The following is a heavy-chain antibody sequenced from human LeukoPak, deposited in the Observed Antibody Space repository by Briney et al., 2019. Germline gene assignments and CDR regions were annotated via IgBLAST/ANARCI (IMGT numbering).Heavy chain of an antibody. CDR3: ARDRLYSSGWDDYYYYGMDV. V-gene: IGHV3-33*01. CDR1: GFTFSSYG. Sequence: GGSLRLSCAASGFTFSSYGMHWVRQAPGKGLEWVAVIWYDGSNKYYADSVKGRFTISRDNSKNTLYLQMNSLRAEDTAVYYCARDRLYSSGWDDYYYYGMDVWGRGTTVTVS. J-gene: IGHJ6*02. D-gene: IGHD6-19*01. CDR2: IWYDGSNK.